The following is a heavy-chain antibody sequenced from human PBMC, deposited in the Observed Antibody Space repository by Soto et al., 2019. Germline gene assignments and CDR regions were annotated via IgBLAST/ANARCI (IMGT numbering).Heavy chain of an antibody. D-gene: IGHD2-21*01. CDR2: IYYSGST. V-gene: IGHV4-39*01. CDR1: GGSISTSSYY. J-gene: IGHJ5*02. Sequence: XETLSLTCAGSGGSISTSSYYWGWIREPPGKGLEWIGTIYYSGSTYYNPSLKSRITISVDTSKNQFSLRLSSVTATDTAVYYCARVSIPGHYNWFDPWGQGTLVTVSS. CDR3: ARVSIPGHYNWFDP.